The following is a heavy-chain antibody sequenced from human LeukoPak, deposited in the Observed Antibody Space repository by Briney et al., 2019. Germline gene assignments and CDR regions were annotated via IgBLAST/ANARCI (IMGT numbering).Heavy chain of an antibody. CDR3: ARGPVEALRFYDCTFDS. V-gene: IGHV3-7*01. CDR2: IKQDGSEQ. Sequence: GGSLRLSCAAYGFIFRNYWMNWVRQAPGKGLEWVANIKQDGSEQYYVGSVKGRFTISRDNAKNSLYLQMNSLRAEDTAVYYCARGPVEALRFYDCTFDSWGQGTLVTVSS. D-gene: IGHD3-9*01. J-gene: IGHJ4*02. CDR1: GFIFRNYW.